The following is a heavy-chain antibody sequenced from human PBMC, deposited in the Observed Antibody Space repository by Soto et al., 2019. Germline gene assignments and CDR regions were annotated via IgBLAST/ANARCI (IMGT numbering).Heavy chain of an antibody. D-gene: IGHD3-10*01. Sequence: GGSLRLSCAASGFTFSSYSMNWVRQAPGKGLEWVSSISSSSSYIYYADSVKGRFTISRDNAKNSLYLQMNSLRAEDTAVYYCARGGDYYGSGSYFDLDYWGQGTLVTVSS. J-gene: IGHJ4*02. V-gene: IGHV3-21*01. CDR2: ISSSSSYI. CDR1: GFTFSSYS. CDR3: ARGGDYYGSGSYFDLDY.